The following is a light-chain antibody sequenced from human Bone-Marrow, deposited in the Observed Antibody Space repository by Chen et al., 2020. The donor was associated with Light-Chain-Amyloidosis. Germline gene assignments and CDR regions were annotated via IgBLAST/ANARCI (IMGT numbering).Light chain of an antibody. J-gene: IGKJ4*01. CDR2: KAT. V-gene: IGKV1-5*03. CDR3: QQYYSYPLT. CDR1: QSISNW. Sequence: IQMTPSPSSLSASVGDRVTITCRASQSISNWLAWFQQTPGKAPKLLIYKATSLQSEVPSSFSGSGFGTEFTLTISSLQPDDFATYYCQQYYSYPLTFGGGTKVEVK.